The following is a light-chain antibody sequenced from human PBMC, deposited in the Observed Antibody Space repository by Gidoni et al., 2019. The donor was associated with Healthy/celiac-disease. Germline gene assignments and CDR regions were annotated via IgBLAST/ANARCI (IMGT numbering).Light chain of an antibody. Sequence: SYVLPPPPSVSVAPGKTARITCGGNNIGSKSVHWYQQKPGQAPVLVIYYDSDRPSGIPERFSGSNSGNTATLTISRVEAGDEADYYCQVWDSSSDHPVVFGGGTKLTVL. CDR1: NIGSKS. CDR3: QVWDSSSDHPVV. J-gene: IGLJ2*01. V-gene: IGLV3-21*04. CDR2: YDS.